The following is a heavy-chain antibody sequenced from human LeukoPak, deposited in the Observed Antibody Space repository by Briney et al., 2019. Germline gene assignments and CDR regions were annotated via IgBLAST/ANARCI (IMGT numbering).Heavy chain of an antibody. V-gene: IGHV3-74*01. D-gene: IGHD5-24*01. CDR2: INSDGNRT. CDR1: GFTFSNYW. CDR3: ARDLGEMATIIVDY. J-gene: IGHJ4*02. Sequence: PGGPLRLSCAASGFTFSNYWMHWVRQAPGKGLVWVSRINSDGNRTNYADFVKGRFTISRDNSKNTLYLQMNSLRAEDTAVYYCARDLGEMATIIVDYWGQGTLVTVSS.